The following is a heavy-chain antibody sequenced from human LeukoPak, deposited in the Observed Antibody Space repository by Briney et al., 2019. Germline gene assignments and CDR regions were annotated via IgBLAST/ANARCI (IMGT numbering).Heavy chain of an antibody. Sequence: ASVKVSCKASGGTFSSYAISWVRQAPGQGLEWMGRIIPILGIANYAQKFQGRVTITADKSTSTAYMELSSLRSEDTAVYYCATEYSSGRYNYWGQGTPVTVSS. CDR2: IIPILGIA. CDR3: ATEYSSGRYNY. J-gene: IGHJ4*02. CDR1: GGTFSSYA. V-gene: IGHV1-69*04. D-gene: IGHD6-19*01.